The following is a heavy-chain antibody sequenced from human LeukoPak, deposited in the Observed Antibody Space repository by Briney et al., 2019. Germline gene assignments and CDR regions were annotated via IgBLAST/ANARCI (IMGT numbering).Heavy chain of an antibody. CDR2: INPNSGET. J-gene: IGHJ5*02. V-gene: IGHV1-2*02. CDR1: GYTFTASY. CDR3: ARVLGSRVDP. Sequence: ASVKVSCKTSGYTFTASYMHWVRQAPGQGLEWMGWINPNSGETNYAPKFQGRVTMTRDTSISTAYMEVTRLTSDDTAIYFCARVLGSRVDPWGQGTLDTVSS.